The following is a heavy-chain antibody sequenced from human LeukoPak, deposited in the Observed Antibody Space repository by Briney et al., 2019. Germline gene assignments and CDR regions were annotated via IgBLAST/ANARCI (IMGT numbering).Heavy chain of an antibody. D-gene: IGHD3-22*01. CDR2: IIPIFGTA. Sequence: GSSVKVPCKASGGTFSSYAISWVRQAPGQGLEWMGGIIPIFGTANYAQKFQGRVTITTDESTSTAYMELSSLRSEDTAVYYCAREASSGYYFDYWGQGTLVTVSS. J-gene: IGHJ4*02. CDR1: GGTFSSYA. CDR3: AREASSGYYFDY. V-gene: IGHV1-69*05.